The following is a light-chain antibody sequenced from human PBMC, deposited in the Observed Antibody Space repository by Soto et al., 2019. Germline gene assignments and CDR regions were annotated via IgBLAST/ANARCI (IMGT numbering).Light chain of an antibody. CDR1: QSISSW. CDR3: QQYNSYPWT. V-gene: IGKV1-5*01. Sequence: DIQMTQSPSTLSASVGDRVTITCRASQSISSWLAWYPQKPGKAPKLLIYDAFSLESGPPSRFTGSGSGTEVSLTISSAQADDLANYYCQQYNSYPWTFGQGTQLEIK. J-gene: IGKJ1*01. CDR2: DAF.